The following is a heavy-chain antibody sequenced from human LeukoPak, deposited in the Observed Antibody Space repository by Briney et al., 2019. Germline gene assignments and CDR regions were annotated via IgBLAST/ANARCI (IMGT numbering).Heavy chain of an antibody. D-gene: IGHD5-12*01. V-gene: IGHV3-74*01. CDR3: ARSRQADIVAYFDY. CDR2: INSDGSST. CDR1: GFTFSSYW. Sequence: PGGSLRLSCAASGFTFSSYWMHWVRQAPGKGLVWVSCINSDGSSTSYADSVKGRFTISRDNAKNTLYLQMNSLRAEDTAVYYCARSRQADIVAYFDYWGQGTLVTVSS. J-gene: IGHJ4*02.